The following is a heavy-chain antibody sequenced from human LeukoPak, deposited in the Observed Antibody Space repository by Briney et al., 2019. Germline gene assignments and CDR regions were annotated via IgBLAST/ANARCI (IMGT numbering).Heavy chain of an antibody. CDR2: IRYDGSNK. CDR3: AKGRNVVVTAIFDY. Sequence: GGSLRLSCAASGFTFSSYGMHWVRQAPGKGLEWVAFIRYDGSNKYYADSVKGRFIISRDNSKNTLYLQMNSLRAEDTAVYYCAKGRNVVVTAIFDYWGQGTLVTVSS. J-gene: IGHJ4*02. D-gene: IGHD2-21*02. CDR1: GFTFSSYG. V-gene: IGHV3-30*02.